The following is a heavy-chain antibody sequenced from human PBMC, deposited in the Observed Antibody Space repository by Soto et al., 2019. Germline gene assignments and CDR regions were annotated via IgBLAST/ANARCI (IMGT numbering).Heavy chain of an antibody. J-gene: IGHJ4*02. Sequence: EVHLVESGGGLVQPGESLKLSCVASGFTVSTNYMTWVRQAPGKGLEWVSGIHIGGGTYYADSVEGRLTISRDNSENTLYLQINNIRTDNTAVYYCARVMPYCSGGSCLSGDSWGKGTRVNVS. CDR3: ARVMPYCSGGSCLSGDS. V-gene: IGHV3-66*01. CDR2: IHIGGGT. CDR1: GFTVSTNY. D-gene: IGHD2-15*01.